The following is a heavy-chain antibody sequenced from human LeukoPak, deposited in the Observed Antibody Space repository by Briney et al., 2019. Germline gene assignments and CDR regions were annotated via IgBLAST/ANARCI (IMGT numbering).Heavy chain of an antibody. CDR1: GYSIRSGYY. CDR2: IYPSGST. V-gene: IGHV4-38-2*02. Sequence: SETLSLTCTVSGYSIRSGYYWGWIRQPPGKRLEWIGSIYPSGSTFYNPSLKSRVTISVDTSKNQFYLKVNSVTAADTAVYHCASPRDTAVVVAATAGYFDLWGRGTQVTVSS. CDR3: ASPRDTAVVVAATAGYFDL. J-gene: IGHJ2*01. D-gene: IGHD2-15*01.